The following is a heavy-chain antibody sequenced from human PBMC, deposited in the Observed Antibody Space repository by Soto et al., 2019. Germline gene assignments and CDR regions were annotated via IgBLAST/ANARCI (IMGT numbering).Heavy chain of an antibody. CDR3: ARGGRTGGGH. J-gene: IGHJ4*02. D-gene: IGHD7-27*01. Sequence: EVQLLESGGGLVQPGGSLRLSCAASGFTFSSYAMSWVRQAPGKGLEWVSAISGSGGSTYYADSVKGRFTISRDNAKNSLDLQMNSLRAEDTAVYYCARGGRTGGGHWGQGALVTVSS. CDR2: ISGSGGST. V-gene: IGHV3-23*01. CDR1: GFTFSSYA.